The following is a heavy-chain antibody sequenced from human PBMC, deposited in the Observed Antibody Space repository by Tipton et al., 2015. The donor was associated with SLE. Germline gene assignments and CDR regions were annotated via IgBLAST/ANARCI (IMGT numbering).Heavy chain of an antibody. CDR2: IYYSGNT. Sequence: TLSLTCTVSGGSISSGGYYWTWIRQLPGKGLEWMGYIYYSGNTYYNPSLGSRLTISVDTSKDQFSLRLTSVTAADTAVYYFARATDWNLSPDVWGKGTTVTVSS. CDR1: GGSISSGGYY. J-gene: IGHJ6*04. D-gene: IGHD1-7*01. V-gene: IGHV4-31*03. CDR3: ARATDWNLSPDV.